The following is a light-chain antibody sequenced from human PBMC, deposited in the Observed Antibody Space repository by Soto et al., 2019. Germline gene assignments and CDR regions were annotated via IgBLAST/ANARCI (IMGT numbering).Light chain of an antibody. V-gene: IGLV2-14*01. J-gene: IGLJ1*01. CDR2: DVS. CDR1: SSDVGGYNY. CDR3: SSYTSRSSSTYV. Sequence: QSALTQPASVSGSPGQSITISCTGTSSDVGGYNYVSWYQQHPGKAPKLMIYDVSNRPSGVSNRFSGSKSGNPASLTISGLQAEDEADYYCSSYTSRSSSTYVFGTGTKVTVL.